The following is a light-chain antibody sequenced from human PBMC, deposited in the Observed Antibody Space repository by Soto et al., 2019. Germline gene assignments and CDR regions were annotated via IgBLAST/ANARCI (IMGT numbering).Light chain of an antibody. Sequence: QSALTQPASGAGSPGQSITITCTGTSSDVGRWNYVSCYQQHPGKAPKLMIYEVSNRPSGVSSRFSGSQSGYTASLTISGLQAEDEADYSCSSFTSSSTLDVFGTGTKVTVL. CDR3: SSFTSSSTLDV. CDR1: SSDVGRWNY. CDR2: EVS. V-gene: IGLV2-14*01. J-gene: IGLJ1*01.